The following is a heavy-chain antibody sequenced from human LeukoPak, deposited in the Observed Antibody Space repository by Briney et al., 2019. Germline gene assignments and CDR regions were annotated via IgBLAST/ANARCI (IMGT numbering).Heavy chain of an antibody. CDR3: ARDYGPYPGCSWFDP. J-gene: IGHJ5*02. D-gene: IGHD2-21*01. Sequence: GASVKVSCTASGYTFTGYYIHWVRQAAGQGLEWMGRINCNGGGTSYAQKFQGRVTMTRDTSISTAYMELDRLTSDDTAVYYCARDYGPYPGCSWFDPWGQGTLVTVSS. V-gene: IGHV1-2*06. CDR2: INCNGGGT. CDR1: GYTFTGYY.